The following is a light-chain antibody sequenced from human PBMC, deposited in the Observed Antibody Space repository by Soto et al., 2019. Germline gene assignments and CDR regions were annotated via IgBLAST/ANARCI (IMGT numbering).Light chain of an antibody. Sequence: DIQMTQSPSTLSASVGDRVTITCRASQSISSWLAWYQQKPGKAPNLLIYDASSLESGVPSRFSGSGSGTEFTLTISSLQPDDFDTYYCQQYNSYSPYTFGQGTKLEIK. CDR3: QQYNSYSPYT. J-gene: IGKJ2*01. CDR1: QSISSW. CDR2: DAS. V-gene: IGKV1-5*01.